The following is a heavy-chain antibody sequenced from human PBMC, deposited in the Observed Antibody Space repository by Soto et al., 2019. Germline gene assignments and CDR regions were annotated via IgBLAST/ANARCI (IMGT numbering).Heavy chain of an antibody. D-gene: IGHD6-6*01. CDR3: ARRARPDFYYMDV. Sequence: EVQLAESGGGLAQPGGSLRLSCAASGFTLSGYAMDWVRQAPGKGLEYVSGISSNGVGTYYETSVQGRFTISRDNSKNTVYLQMGSLRPEDMAVYYCARRARPDFYYMDVWGKGTTVTVSS. CDR2: ISSNGVGT. V-gene: IGHV3-64*01. J-gene: IGHJ6*03. CDR1: GFTLSGYA.